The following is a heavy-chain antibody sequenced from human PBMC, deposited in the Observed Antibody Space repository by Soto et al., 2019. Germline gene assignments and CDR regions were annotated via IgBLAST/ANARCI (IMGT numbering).Heavy chain of an antibody. CDR1: GFTFSSYG. J-gene: IGHJ6*02. D-gene: IGHD6-19*01. CDR3: AKDLGWYNYYYYGMDV. V-gene: IGHV3-30*18. CDR2: ISYDGSNK. Sequence: GGSLRLSCAASGFTFSSYGMHWVRQAPGKGLEWVAVISYDGSNKYYADSVKGRFTISRDNSKNTLYLQMNSLRAEDTAVYYCAKDLGWYNYYYYGMDVWGQGTTVTVSS.